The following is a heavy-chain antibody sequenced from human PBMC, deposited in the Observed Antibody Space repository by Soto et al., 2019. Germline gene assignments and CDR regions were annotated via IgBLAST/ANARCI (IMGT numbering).Heavy chain of an antibody. CDR1: GGTFSSYA. J-gene: IGHJ5*02. CDR2: IIPIFGTA. D-gene: IGHD2-15*01. V-gene: IGHV1-69*01. CDR3: ARAGYCSGGSCYSKYNWFDP. Sequence: QVQLVQSGAEVKKPGSSVKVSCKASGGTFSSYAISWVRQAPGQGLEWMGGIIPIFGTANYAQKFQGRVTITADESTSTAYMELSSLRSEDTAVYYCARAGYCSGGSCYSKYNWFDPWGQGTLVTVSS.